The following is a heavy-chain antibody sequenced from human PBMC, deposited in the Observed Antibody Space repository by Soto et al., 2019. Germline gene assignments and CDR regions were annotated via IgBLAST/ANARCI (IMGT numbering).Heavy chain of an antibody. Sequence: VQLVESGGGLIQPGESLRLSCAAFGLTVSGKKYVAWVRQAPGKGLEWVSALYGVDGSFYADSVKGRFTTSSDSSKTTVYLQMNGLRPDDTAVYYCASWHEREHTYDVWGQGTTVTVSS. CDR1: GLTVSGKKY. J-gene: IGHJ3*01. CDR2: LYGVDGS. V-gene: IGHV3-53*01. CDR3: ASWHEREHTYDV. D-gene: IGHD1-1*01.